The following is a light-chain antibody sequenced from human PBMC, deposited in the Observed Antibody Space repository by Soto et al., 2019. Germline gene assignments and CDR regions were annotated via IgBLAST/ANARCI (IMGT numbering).Light chain of an antibody. CDR3: QQTYSVPYT. J-gene: IGKJ2*01. V-gene: IGKV1-39*01. Sequence: DIQMTQSPSSLSASVGDRVTITCRASQSISTYLNWYQHKPGKAPNLLISAASSLQSGVPSRFSGSGSETDFTLTISSLQPEEFATYYWQQTYSVPYTFGQGTKLEIK. CDR1: QSISTY. CDR2: AAS.